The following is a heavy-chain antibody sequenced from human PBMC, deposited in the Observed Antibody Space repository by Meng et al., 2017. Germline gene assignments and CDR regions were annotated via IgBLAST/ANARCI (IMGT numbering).Heavy chain of an antibody. CDR2: IYYSGST. Sequence: LRLSCTVSGGSISSCGYDWSWIRQHPGKGLEWIGYIYYSGSTYYNPSLKSLVTISVDTSKNQFSLKLSSVTAADTAVYYCARQVTVGGYCSGGSCYWGWFAPWGHGSRV. CDR1: GGSISSCGYD. V-gene: IGHV4-31*01. CDR3: ARQVTVGGYCSGGSCYWGWFAP. J-gene: IGHJ5*02. D-gene: IGHD2-15*01.